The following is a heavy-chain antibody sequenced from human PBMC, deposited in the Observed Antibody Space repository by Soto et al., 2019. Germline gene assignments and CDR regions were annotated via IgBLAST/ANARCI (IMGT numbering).Heavy chain of an antibody. J-gene: IGHJ6*02. D-gene: IGHD3-10*01. CDR1: GFTFSSYG. CDR3: ARERMVRGVITYYYGMDV. V-gene: IGHV3-33*01. Sequence: GGSLRLSCAASGFTFSSYGMHWVRQAPGKGLGWVAVIWYDGSNKYYADSVKGRFTISRDNSKNTLYLQMNSLRAEDTAVYYCARERMVRGVITYYYGMDVWGQGTTVTVSS. CDR2: IWYDGSNK.